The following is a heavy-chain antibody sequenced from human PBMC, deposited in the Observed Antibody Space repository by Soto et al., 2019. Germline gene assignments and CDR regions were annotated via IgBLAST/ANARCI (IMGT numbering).Heavy chain of an antibody. Sequence: TSETLSLTCTVSGGSLSASVWWTWVRLPPGKRLEWIGEVFHSGDVNYNPSLQSRLTISLDKSTSQFSLTLTSVSAADTAVYYCARKAWTRLDYWGQGALVTVSS. D-gene: IGHD1-1*01. V-gene: IGHV4-4*02. CDR3: ARKAWTRLDY. CDR1: GGSLSASVW. CDR2: VFHSGDV. J-gene: IGHJ4*02.